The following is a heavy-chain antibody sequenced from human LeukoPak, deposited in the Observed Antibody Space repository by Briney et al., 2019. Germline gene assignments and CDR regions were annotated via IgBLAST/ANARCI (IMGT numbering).Heavy chain of an antibody. Sequence: VGSLRLSCTASGFTLSSFGMHWVRQAPGKGLEWVAVIYGDESNRYNADSVKGRFTISRDNSKNTLYLQMNSLRAEDTAVYYCAKDADTATIIYWYFDLWGRGTLVTVSS. J-gene: IGHJ2*01. CDR2: IYGDESNR. D-gene: IGHD5-18*01. CDR3: AKDADTATIIYWYFDL. V-gene: IGHV3-30*18. CDR1: GFTLSSFG.